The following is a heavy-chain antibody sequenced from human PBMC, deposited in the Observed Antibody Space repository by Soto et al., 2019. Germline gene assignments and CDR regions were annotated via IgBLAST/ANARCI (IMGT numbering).Heavy chain of an antibody. CDR1: GGSSSSYY. Sequence: SVPLCLTCTVAGGSSSSYYWSWILQPPGKGLEWIGYIYYSGSTNYNPSLKSRVTISVDTSKNQFSLKLNSMTAADTAVYYCARHNYGSASTYFDYWGQGTLVTVS. J-gene: IGHJ4*02. V-gene: IGHV4-59*08. CDR3: ARHNYGSASTYFDY. D-gene: IGHD3-10*01. CDR2: IYYSGST.